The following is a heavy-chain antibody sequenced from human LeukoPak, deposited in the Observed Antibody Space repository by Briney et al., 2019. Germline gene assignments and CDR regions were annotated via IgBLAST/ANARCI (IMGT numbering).Heavy chain of an antibody. Sequence: ASVKVSCKASGGTFSSYAISWVRQAPGQGLEWMGGIIPIFGTANYAQKFQGRVTITTDESTSTAYMELSSLRSEDTAVYYCARDPYDYVWGSYRGFDYWGQGTLVTVSS. CDR1: GGTFSSYA. D-gene: IGHD3-16*02. CDR3: ARDPYDYVWGSYRGFDY. V-gene: IGHV1-69*05. CDR2: IIPIFGTA. J-gene: IGHJ4*02.